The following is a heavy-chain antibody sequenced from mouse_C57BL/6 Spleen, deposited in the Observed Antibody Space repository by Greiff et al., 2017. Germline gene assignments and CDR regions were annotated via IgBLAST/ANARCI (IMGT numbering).Heavy chain of an antibody. J-gene: IGHJ3*01. CDR1: GYTFTDYY. V-gene: IGHV1-76*01. CDR2: IYPGSGNT. CDR3: ARSGIRAY. Sequence: VQLQQSGAELVRPGASVKLSCKASGYTFTDYYINWVKQRPGQGLEWIARIYPGSGNTYYNEKFKGKATLTAEKSSSTAYMQLSSLTSEDSAVYFCARSGIRAYWGQGTLVTVSA.